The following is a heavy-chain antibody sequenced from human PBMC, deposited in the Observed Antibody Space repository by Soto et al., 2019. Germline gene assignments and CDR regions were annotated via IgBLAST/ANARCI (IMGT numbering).Heavy chain of an antibody. V-gene: IGHV1-18*04. J-gene: IGHJ4*02. CDR1: GYTFPSSD. Sequence: QVQLRQSGTEVREPGASVKFSSRASGYTFPSSDSTWGRQAPGQGLAWVGWTTASNTHTNYAQKLRARVTMTTDTTTTTAYMELRSPGYDDTAIYYCARGGYSSGYHYWGQGTMVTVSS. CDR2: TTASNTHT. CDR3: ARGGYSSGYHY. D-gene: IGHD3-22*01.